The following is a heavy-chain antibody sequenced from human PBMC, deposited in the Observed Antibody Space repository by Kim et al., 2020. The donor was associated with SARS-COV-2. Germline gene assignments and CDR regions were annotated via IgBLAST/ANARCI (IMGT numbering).Heavy chain of an antibody. D-gene: IGHD2-21*02. Sequence: SPSLQGQVTISADKSSSTAYLQWSSLKASDTAMYYCARLSFSDSAPDFDYWGQGTLVTVSS. V-gene: IGHV5-51*01. CDR3: ARLSFSDSAPDFDY. J-gene: IGHJ4*02.